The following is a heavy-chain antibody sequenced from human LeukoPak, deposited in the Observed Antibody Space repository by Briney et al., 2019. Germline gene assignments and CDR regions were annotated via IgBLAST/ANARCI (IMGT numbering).Heavy chain of an antibody. D-gene: IGHD6-13*01. J-gene: IGHJ4*02. CDR1: GGSFSGYY. Sequence: PSETLSLTCAVYGGSFSGYYWSWIRQPPGKGLEWIGEINHNGSTHYNPALKSQVTIQVHTSKNQFSLKLSSVTAADTAVYCCARWAYSSSWYEVRYLDYWGERTLVTVSS. CDR2: INHNGST. V-gene: IGHV4-34*01. CDR3: ARWAYSSSWYEVRYLDY.